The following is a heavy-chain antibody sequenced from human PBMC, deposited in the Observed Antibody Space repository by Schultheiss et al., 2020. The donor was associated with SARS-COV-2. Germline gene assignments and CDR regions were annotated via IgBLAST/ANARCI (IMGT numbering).Heavy chain of an antibody. CDR1: GFTFSSYW. CDR3: ARDGRQAAAGTSY. CDR2: IKQDGSEK. Sequence: GGSLRLSCAASGFTFSSYWMSWVRQAPGKGLEWVANIKQDGSEKYYVDSVKGRFTISRDNAKNSLYLQMNSLRAEDTAVYYCARDGRQAAAGTSYWGQGTLVTVSS. V-gene: IGHV3-7*01. J-gene: IGHJ4*02. D-gene: IGHD6-13*01.